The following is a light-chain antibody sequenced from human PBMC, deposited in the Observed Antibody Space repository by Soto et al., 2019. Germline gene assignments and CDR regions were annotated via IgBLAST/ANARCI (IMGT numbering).Light chain of an antibody. CDR3: QQYADSPQT. Sequence: EIVLTQSPCTLSLSPGERATLSCRASQSVNRNYLAWYQQKPGQAPRLLIYGASTRDTDIPDRFGGSGSGTDFTLTISRLEPEDFAVYYCQQYADSPQTFGQGTKVEIK. CDR2: GAS. CDR1: QSVNRNY. V-gene: IGKV3-20*01. J-gene: IGKJ1*01.